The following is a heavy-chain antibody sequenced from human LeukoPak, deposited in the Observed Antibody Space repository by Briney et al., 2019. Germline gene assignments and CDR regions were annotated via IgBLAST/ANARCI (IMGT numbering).Heavy chain of an antibody. CDR2: IYSGGSI. D-gene: IGHD1-26*01. V-gene: IGHV3-53*01. Sequence: GGSLRLSCAASGFTVSSNYMSWVRQAPGKGLEWVSVIYSGGSIYYADSVKGRFTISRDNSKNTLYLQMNSLRAEDTAVYYCAREAPGGSYYFDYWGQGTLVTVSS. J-gene: IGHJ4*02. CDR1: GFTVSSNY. CDR3: AREAPGGSYYFDY.